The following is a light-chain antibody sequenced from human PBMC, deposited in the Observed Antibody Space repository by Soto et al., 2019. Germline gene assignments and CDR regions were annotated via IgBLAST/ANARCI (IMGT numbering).Light chain of an antibody. CDR1: QSVSSD. CDR2: GAS. J-gene: IGKJ1*01. V-gene: IGKV3-15*01. CDR3: HQYNTWHPEMA. Sequence: VVTQSPATLSVFPGETATLSCRASQSVSSDLAWYQQRPGQAPRLLIYGASTRATGIPARFRGSGSGTEFMLTISSLQSEDVAADYCHQYNTWHPEMAFGRGTKVEIK.